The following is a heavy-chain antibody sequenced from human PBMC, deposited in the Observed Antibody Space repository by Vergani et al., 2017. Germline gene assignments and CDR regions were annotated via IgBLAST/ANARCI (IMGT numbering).Heavy chain of an antibody. CDR3: AHRRRGDSGHVGDNWFDP. CDR2: IYWDDDK. J-gene: IGHJ5*02. Sequence: QITLKESGPTLVKPTQTLTLTCTFSGFSLSTSGVAVGWIRQPPGKALEWLALIYWDDDKRYSPSLKSRLTITKDTSKNQVVLTMTNMDPVDTATDYCAHRRRGDSGHVGDNWFDPWGQGTLVTVSS. D-gene: IGHD3-10*01. CDR1: GFSLSTSGVA. V-gene: IGHV2-5*02.